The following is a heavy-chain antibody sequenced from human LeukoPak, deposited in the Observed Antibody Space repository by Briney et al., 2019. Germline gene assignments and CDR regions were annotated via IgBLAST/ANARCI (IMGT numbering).Heavy chain of an antibody. V-gene: IGHV4-30-4*08. J-gene: IGHJ4*02. D-gene: IGHD5/OR15-5a*01. CDR1: GGSISRDNYY. CDR2: IYYGGVT. CDR3: ARVLTRDYSVYFDS. Sequence: PSQTLSLTCTVSGGSISRDNYYWSWIRQPPGKGLVWIGYIYYGGVTDYDPSLKSRVTISVDTSANQFSLKLRSVTAADTAVYYCARVLTRDYSVYFDSWGQGTLVTVSS.